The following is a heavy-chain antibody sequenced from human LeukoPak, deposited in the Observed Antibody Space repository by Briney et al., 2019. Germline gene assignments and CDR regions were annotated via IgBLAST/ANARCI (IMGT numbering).Heavy chain of an antibody. V-gene: IGHV3-21*01. CDR3: ARASTSCYDY. CDR1: GFTFRSYS. CDR2: ISSSSSYI. D-gene: IGHD2-2*01. Sequence: PGGSLRLSCAASGFTFRSYSMNWVRQAPGKGLEWVSSISSSSSYIYYADSVKGRFTISRDNAKNSLYLQMNSLRAEDTAVYYCARASTSCYDYWGQGTLVTVSS. J-gene: IGHJ4*02.